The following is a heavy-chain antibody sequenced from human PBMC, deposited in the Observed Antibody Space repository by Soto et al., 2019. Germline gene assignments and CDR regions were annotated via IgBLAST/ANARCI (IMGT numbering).Heavy chain of an antibody. Sequence: QDQLVQSGAEVKKPGSSVKVSCKAFGGPFSSHTFSWVRQAPGQGLEWMGRIIPALGTTTYAQKFQGRVTITADESVTTVYMELNSLRTEDTAVYYCARPDFGDYWYFDLSGRGTLVTVSS. CDR3: ARPDFGDYWYFDL. J-gene: IGHJ2*01. V-gene: IGHV1-69*08. CDR1: GGPFSSHT. D-gene: IGHD4-17*01. CDR2: IIPALGTT.